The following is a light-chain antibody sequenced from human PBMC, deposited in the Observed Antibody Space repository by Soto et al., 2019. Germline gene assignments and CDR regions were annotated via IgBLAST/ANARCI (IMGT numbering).Light chain of an antibody. V-gene: IGLV1-47*01. CDR3: AAWDNSLSAYVV. CDR1: SSNIGTNY. J-gene: IGLJ2*01. Sequence: QSVLTQPPSASGTPGQRVTISCSGSSSNIGTNYVYWYQQLPGTAPKLLIYKNTQRPSGVPDRFSGSKYGTSASLAISGLRSEDEGDYYCAAWDNSLSAYVVFGGGTKLTVL. CDR2: KNT.